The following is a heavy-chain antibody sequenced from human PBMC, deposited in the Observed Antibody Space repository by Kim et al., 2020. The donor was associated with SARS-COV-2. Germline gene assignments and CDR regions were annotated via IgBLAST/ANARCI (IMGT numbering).Heavy chain of an antibody. J-gene: IGHJ4*02. CDR1: GFTFSSYA. CDR2: ISYDGSNK. D-gene: IGHD3-10*01. Sequence: GGSLRLSCAASGFTFSSYAMHWVRQAPGKGLEWVAVISYDGSNKYYADSVKGRFTISRDNSKNTLYLQMNSLRAEDTAVYYCARADFSVHYGSGSYHDYWGQGTLVTISS. CDR3: ARADFSVHYGSGSYHDY. V-gene: IGHV3-30*04.